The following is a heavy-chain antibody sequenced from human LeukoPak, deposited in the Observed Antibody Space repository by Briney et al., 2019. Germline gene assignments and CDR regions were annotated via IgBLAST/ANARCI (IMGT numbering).Heavy chain of an antibody. CDR1: GGSISSSNW. V-gene: IGHV4-4*02. CDR3: AKSNGYGLVDI. J-gene: IGHJ3*02. CDR2: IFYSGST. Sequence: SGTLSLTCAVSGGSISSSNWWSWVRQPPGKGLEWIGNIFYSGSTYYSPSLKSRVTISLDTSRNQFSLKLNSVTAADTAVYYCAKSNGYGLVDIWGQGTMVTVSS. D-gene: IGHD3-10*01.